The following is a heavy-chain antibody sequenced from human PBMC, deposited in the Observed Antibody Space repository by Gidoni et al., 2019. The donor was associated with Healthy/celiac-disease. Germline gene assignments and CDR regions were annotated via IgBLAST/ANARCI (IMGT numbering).Heavy chain of an antibody. V-gene: IGHV4-39*01. J-gene: IGHJ5*02. CDR2: IYYSEST. Sequence: QLQLQESGPGLVKPSETLSLTCTVSGGSISSSSYYWGWIRQPPGKGLEWLGSIYYSESTYYSPSLKSRVTIYVDSSKKQISVKLSAVAAADRAMDYCARQGRGGIRQDKRFDPWGQGTLVTVSS. D-gene: IGHD3-3*02. CDR3: ARQGRGGIRQDKRFDP. CDR1: GGSISSSSYY.